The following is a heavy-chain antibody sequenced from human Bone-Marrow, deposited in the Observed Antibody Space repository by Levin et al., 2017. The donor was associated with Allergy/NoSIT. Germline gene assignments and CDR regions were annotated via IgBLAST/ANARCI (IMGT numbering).Heavy chain of an antibody. CDR1: GFTFSDYY. V-gene: IGHV3-11*01. Sequence: GGSLRLSCAASGFTFSDYYMSWIRQAPGKGLEWVSYISTSGSTIHYADSVKGRFTISRDNAKNSLYLQMNSLRAEDTAVYYCARPITGITPLFDPWGQGPLVTVSS. CDR3: ARPITGITPLFDP. CDR2: ISTSGSTI. D-gene: IGHD1-7*01. J-gene: IGHJ5*02.